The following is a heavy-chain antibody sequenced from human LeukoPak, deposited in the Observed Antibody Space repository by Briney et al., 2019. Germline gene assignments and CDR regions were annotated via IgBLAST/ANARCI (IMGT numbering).Heavy chain of an antibody. CDR1: GFIFSNYG. CDR2: VRVDGHTT. Sequence: GGTLRLSCVASGFIFSNYGMSWVRQVPGKGLEWVSSVRVDGHTTFYADSVKGRFTISRDNSKNTLYLQMNSLRAEDTAVYYCVTAPYGDYYYYMDVWGKGTTVTISS. J-gene: IGHJ6*03. CDR3: VTAPYGDYYYYMDV. V-gene: IGHV3-23*01. D-gene: IGHD4-17*01.